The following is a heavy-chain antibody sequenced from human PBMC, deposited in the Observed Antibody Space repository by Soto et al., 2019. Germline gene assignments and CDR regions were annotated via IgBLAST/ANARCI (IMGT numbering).Heavy chain of an antibody. CDR1: GSTFSSYW. Sequence: HPGGSLRLSCAASGSTFSSYWMHWVRQAPGKGLVWVSRINSDGSSTSYADSVKGRFTISRDNAKNTLYLQMNSLRAEDTAVYYCARCGDSSSWYFSYYYYGMDVWGQGTTVTVSS. D-gene: IGHD6-13*01. V-gene: IGHV3-74*01. CDR2: INSDGSST. J-gene: IGHJ6*02. CDR3: ARCGDSSSWYFSYYYYGMDV.